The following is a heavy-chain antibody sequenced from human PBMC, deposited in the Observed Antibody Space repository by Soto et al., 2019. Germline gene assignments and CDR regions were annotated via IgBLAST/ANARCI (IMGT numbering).Heavy chain of an antibody. CDR3: ARSLPGTYGAFDL. CDR2: ISGDGSST. J-gene: IGHJ3*01. CDR1: EFTFRSYW. D-gene: IGHD1-7*01. Sequence: GGSLRLSCTASEFTFRSYWMHWVRQSPGKGLVWVSRISGDGSSTTYADSVRGRFTISRDNAKNTVYLQMDSLRAEDTAVYYCARSLPGTYGAFDLWGQGTMVTVSS. V-gene: IGHV3-74*01.